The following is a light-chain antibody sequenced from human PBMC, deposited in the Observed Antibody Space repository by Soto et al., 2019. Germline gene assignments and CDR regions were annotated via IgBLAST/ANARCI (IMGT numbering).Light chain of an antibody. V-gene: IGLV1-51*01. Sequence: QSVLTQPPSVSAAPGQKVTISCSGSSSNLGNNYVSWYRQLPGTAPRLLIFDNNKRPSGIPDRFSGYKSGTSATLDITGLQTGDEDDYYCGTWDSSFIGGIFGGGTKLTVL. J-gene: IGLJ2*01. CDR3: GTWDSSFIGGI. CDR2: DNN. CDR1: SSNLGNNY.